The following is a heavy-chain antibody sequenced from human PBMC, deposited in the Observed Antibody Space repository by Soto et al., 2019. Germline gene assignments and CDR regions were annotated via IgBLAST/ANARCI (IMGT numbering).Heavy chain of an antibody. D-gene: IGHD2-2*01. J-gene: IGHJ5*02. Sequence: SQTLSLTCAISGDSVSSNSAAWNWIRQSPSRGLEWLGRTYYRSKWYNDYAVSVKSRITINPDTSKNQFSLQLNSVTPEDTAVYYCARVLDFCSSTSCYERFDPWGQGTLVTVSS. CDR2: TYYRSKWYN. CDR3: ARVLDFCSSTSCYERFDP. V-gene: IGHV6-1*01. CDR1: GDSVSSNSAA.